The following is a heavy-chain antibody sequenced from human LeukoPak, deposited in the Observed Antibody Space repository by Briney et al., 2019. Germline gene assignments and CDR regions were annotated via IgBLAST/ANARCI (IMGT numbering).Heavy chain of an antibody. V-gene: IGHV5-51*01. CDR1: GYSFTSYW. CDR2: IYPGDSDT. Sequence: GESLKISCKGSGYSFTSYWIGWVRQMPGKGLEWMGIIYPGDSDTRYSPSFQGQVTISADKSIGTAYLQWSSLKASDTAMYYCARHTYYYDSSGYYAVNWFDPWGQGTLVTVSS. D-gene: IGHD3-22*01. CDR3: ARHTYYYDSSGYYAVNWFDP. J-gene: IGHJ5*02.